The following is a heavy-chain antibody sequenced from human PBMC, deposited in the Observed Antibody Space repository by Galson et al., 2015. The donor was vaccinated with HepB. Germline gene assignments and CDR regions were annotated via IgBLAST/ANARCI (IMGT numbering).Heavy chain of an antibody. Sequence: SVKVSCKASGYTFTSYGISWVRQAPGQGLEWMGWISAYNGNTNYAQKLQGRVTMTTDTSTSTPYMEMRSLRSDDTAVYYCARDHGYSYGFDPWGQGTLATVSS. J-gene: IGHJ5*02. D-gene: IGHD5-18*01. CDR3: ARDHGYSYGFDP. V-gene: IGHV1-18*01. CDR2: ISAYNGNT. CDR1: GYTFTSYG.